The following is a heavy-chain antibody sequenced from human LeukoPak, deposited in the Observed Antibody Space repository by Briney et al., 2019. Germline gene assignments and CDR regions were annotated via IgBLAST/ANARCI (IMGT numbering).Heavy chain of an antibody. J-gene: IGHJ3*02. CDR3: ASQYXSXXAFDI. D-gene: IGHD4-11*01. CDR2: ISAXNGNT. CDR1: GYTFTSYG. V-gene: IGHV1-18*01. Sequence: ASVKVSCKASGYTFTSYGISWVRQAPGQGLEWMGWISAXNGNTNYAQKLQGRVTMTTDTSTSTAYMELRSLRSDDTAVYYCASQYXSXXAFDIWGQGTMVTVSS.